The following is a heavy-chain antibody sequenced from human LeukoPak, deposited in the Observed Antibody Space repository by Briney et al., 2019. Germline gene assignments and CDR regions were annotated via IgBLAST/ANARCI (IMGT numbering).Heavy chain of an antibody. V-gene: IGHV4-4*03. CDR3: AKVLTAAGLDL. D-gene: IGHD6-25*01. Sequence: PPETLSLTCSVSGGSLSDSITWGWVRQPPGKGLEWLANIHDDGRTAPNPSLRSRLTISQDRSKNQFSLKVSSVTAADTAFYYCAKVLTAAGLDLWGQGILVTVSS. CDR1: GGSLSDSIT. J-gene: IGHJ5*02. CDR2: IHDDGRT.